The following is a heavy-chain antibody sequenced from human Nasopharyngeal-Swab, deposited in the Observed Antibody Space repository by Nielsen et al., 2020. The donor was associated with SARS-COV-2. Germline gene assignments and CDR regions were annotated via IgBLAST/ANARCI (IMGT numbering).Heavy chain of an antibody. J-gene: IGHJ4*02. D-gene: IGHD5-12*01. CDR2: INYSGST. V-gene: IGHV4-34*01. Sequence: WIRQPPGKGLEWIGEINYSGSTNYNPSLKSRVTISVDTSKNQFSLKLSSVTAADTAVYYCARRSRRGYDLYWGQGTLVTVSS. CDR3: ARRSRRGYDLY.